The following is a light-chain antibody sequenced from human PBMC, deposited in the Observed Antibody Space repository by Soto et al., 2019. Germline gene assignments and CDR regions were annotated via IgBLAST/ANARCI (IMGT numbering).Light chain of an antibody. CDR1: SSDVGTYNY. CDR3: CSYAGSNILI. V-gene: IGLV2-11*01. CDR2: AVS. J-gene: IGLJ2*01. Sequence: QSALTQPRSVSGSPGQSVTISCTGTSSDVGTYNYVSWYQQHPDKAPKVMIYAVSKRPSGVPDRFSGSKSDNTASLTISGLQTEDEADYYCCSYAGSNILIFGGGTKVTVL.